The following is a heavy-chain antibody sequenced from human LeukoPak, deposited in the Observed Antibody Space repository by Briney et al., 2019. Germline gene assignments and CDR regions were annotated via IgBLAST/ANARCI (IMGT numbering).Heavy chain of an antibody. J-gene: IGHJ4*02. Sequence: GGSLRLSCAASGFTFDTTDVTWVRQAPGKGPEWLSCISGTGDRTYYADSVRGRFTISRDNSKNMLYLQMTSLRVEDTATYYCVKNSGIWSFWGRGTLAAVSS. CDR2: ISGTGDRT. CDR1: GFTFDTTD. V-gene: IGHV3-23*01. CDR3: VKNSGIWSF. D-gene: IGHD1-26*01.